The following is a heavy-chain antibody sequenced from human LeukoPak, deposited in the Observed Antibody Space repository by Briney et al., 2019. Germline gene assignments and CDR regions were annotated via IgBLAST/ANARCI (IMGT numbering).Heavy chain of an antibody. D-gene: IGHD6-13*01. CDR3: ARVPRGPNTWYSDY. V-gene: IGHV3-11*04. CDR2: ISSSGSTI. Sequence: GGSLRLSCAASGFTFSDHYMSWIRQAPGKGLEWVSYISSSGSTIYYTDSVKGRFTISRDNAKDSLYLQMNSLRAEDTAVYCARVPRGPNTWYSDYWGQGTLVTVSS. J-gene: IGHJ4*02. CDR1: GFTFSDHY.